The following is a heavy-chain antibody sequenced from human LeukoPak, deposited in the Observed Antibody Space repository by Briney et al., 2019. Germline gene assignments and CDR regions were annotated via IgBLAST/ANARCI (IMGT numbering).Heavy chain of an antibody. V-gene: IGHV3-21*05. J-gene: IGHJ4*02. CDR2: ISSSSSYI. D-gene: IGHD6-13*01. Sequence: GGSLRLSCAASGFTFSTYSMNWVHQAPGKGLEWVSYISSSSSYIYYADSVKGRFTISRDNAKNSLYLQMNSLRAEDTAVYYCARDRRVYSSSTYDYWGQGTLVTVSS. CDR3: ARDRRVYSSSTYDY. CDR1: GFTFSTYS.